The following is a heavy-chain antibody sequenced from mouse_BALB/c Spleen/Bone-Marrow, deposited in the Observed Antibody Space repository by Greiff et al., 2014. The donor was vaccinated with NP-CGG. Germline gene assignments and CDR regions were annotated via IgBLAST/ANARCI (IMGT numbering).Heavy chain of an antibody. CDR1: GFNIKDTY. V-gene: IGHV14-3*02. CDR2: IDPANGNT. CDR3: AQGYDWAMDY. Sequence: DVQLQESRAELVKPGASVKLSCTASGFNIKDTYIHWVKQRPEQGLEWIGRIDPANGNTKYDPKFQGKATITTDTSSNTAYLQLSSLTSEDTAVYYCAQGYDWAMDYWGQGTSVTVSS. D-gene: IGHD2-14*01. J-gene: IGHJ4*01.